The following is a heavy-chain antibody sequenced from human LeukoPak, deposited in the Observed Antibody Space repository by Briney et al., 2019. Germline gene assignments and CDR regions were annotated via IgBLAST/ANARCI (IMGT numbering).Heavy chain of an antibody. CDR2: IYPGDSDT. CDR1: GYSFNTYW. V-gene: IGHV5-51*01. Sequence: GESLKISCKGSGYSFNTYWIAWVRQMPGKGLELMGVIYPGDSDTRYSPSFQGQVTISADKSISTAYLQWNSLKASDTAIYYCARLATAIVARYFDYWGQGTLVTVSS. CDR3: ARLATAIVARYFDY. J-gene: IGHJ4*02. D-gene: IGHD5-18*01.